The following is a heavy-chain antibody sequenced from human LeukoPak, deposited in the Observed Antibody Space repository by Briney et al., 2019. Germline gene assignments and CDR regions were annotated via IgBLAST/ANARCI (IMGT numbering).Heavy chain of an antibody. CDR3: ARSGAYYYGSGNFDY. J-gene: IGHJ4*02. Sequence: PSETLSLTCAVYGGSFSGYYWSWIRQPPGKGLEWIGEINHSGSTNYNPSLKSRVTMSVDTSKNQFSLKLSSVTAADTAVYYCARSGAYYYGSGNFDYWGQGTLVTVSS. CDR2: INHSGST. D-gene: IGHD3-10*01. CDR1: GGSFSGYY. V-gene: IGHV4-34*01.